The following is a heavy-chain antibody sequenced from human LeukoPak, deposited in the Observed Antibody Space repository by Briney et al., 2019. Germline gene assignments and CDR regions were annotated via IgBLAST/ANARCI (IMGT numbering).Heavy chain of an antibody. CDR3: ARLRYFDWTDAFDI. J-gene: IGHJ3*02. CDR1: GGSFSGYY. CDR2: INHSGST. Sequence: PSETLSLTCAVYGGSFSGYYWSWIRQPPGKGLEWIGEINHSGSTNYNPSLKSRVTISADTSKNQFSLKLSSVTAADTAVYYCARLRYFDWTDAFDIWGQGTMVTVSS. D-gene: IGHD3-9*01. V-gene: IGHV4-34*01.